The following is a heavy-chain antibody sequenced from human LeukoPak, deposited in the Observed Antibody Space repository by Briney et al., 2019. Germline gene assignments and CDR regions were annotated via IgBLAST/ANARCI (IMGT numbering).Heavy chain of an antibody. J-gene: IGHJ1*01. CDR1: GFTFSSYA. D-gene: IGHD1-26*01. CDR2: ISGSGGST. Sequence: GGSLRLSCAASGFTFSSYAMSWVRQAPGKGLEWVSAISGSGGSTYYADSVKGRFTISRDNSKNTLYLQMNSLRAEDTAVYYCAKWVVGATTTRYFQHWGQGTLVTVSS. V-gene: IGHV3-23*01. CDR3: AKWVVGATTTRYFQH.